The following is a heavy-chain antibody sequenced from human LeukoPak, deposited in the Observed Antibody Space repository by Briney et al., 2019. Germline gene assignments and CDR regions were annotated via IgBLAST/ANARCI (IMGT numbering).Heavy chain of an antibody. J-gene: IGHJ5*02. Sequence: SETLSLTCAVSGYSISSGYDWGWIRQPPGKGLEGIGTIYYSGTTFYNPSLKSRVTMSLDTSTTQFSLKLTSVTAADTAVYSCARDRPLLSGWSWFDPWGQGTLVTVYS. D-gene: IGHD6-19*01. V-gene: IGHV4-38-2*02. CDR1: GYSISSGYD. CDR3: ARDRPLLSGWSWFDP. CDR2: IYYSGTT.